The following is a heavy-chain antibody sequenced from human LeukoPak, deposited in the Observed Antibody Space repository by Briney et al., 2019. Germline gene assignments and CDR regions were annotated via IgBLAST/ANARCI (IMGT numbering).Heavy chain of an antibody. CDR3: ARGLSSFGDPFDL. V-gene: IGHV3-66*01. Sequence: GGSLRLSCAASGFSVSNSYISWVRQAPGKGPEWLSIIYSGGNIYYEDSVKGRFTISRDTSWNTVYLQMDSLSTEDTAVYYCARGLSSFGDPFDLWGQGTLVTVSS. CDR2: IYSGGNI. J-gene: IGHJ4*02. D-gene: IGHD4-17*01. CDR1: GFSVSNSY.